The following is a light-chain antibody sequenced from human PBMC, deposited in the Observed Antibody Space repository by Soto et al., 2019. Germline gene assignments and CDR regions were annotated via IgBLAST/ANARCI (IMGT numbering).Light chain of an antibody. J-gene: IGLJ2*01. V-gene: IGLV1-44*01. CDR3: AAWDDSLNGQGV. CDR1: RSNIGSHT. Sequence: QSVLTQPPSASGTPGQRVTISCSGSRSNIGSHTVNWYQQLPGTATKLLIYSNNQRPSGVPDRFSGSKSGTSASLAISGLQSEDEADYYCAAWDDSLNGQGVFGGGTKVTVL. CDR2: SNN.